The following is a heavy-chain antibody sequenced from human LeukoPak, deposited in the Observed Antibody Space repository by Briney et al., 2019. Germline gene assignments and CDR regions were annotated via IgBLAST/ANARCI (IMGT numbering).Heavy chain of an antibody. V-gene: IGHV4-39*07. D-gene: IGHD5-18*01. CDR3: AIARRGYSYGLFDY. Sequence: TSETLSLTCTVSGGSISSSSYYWGWIRQPPGKGLEWIGSIYYSGSTYYNPSLKSRVTISVDTSKNQFSLKLSSVTAADTAVYYCAIARRGYSYGLFDYWGQGTLVTVSS. J-gene: IGHJ4*02. CDR1: GGSISSSSYY. CDR2: IYYSGST.